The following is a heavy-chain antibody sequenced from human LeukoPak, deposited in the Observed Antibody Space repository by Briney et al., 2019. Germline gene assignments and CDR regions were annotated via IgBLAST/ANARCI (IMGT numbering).Heavy chain of an antibody. CDR1: GFTFSSYS. D-gene: IGHD1-14*01. CDR2: ISSSSSTI. V-gene: IGHV3-48*01. CDR3: ARPSTGSYSYYMDV. J-gene: IGHJ6*03. Sequence: PGGSLRLSCAASGFTFSSYSMNWVRQAPGKGLEWVSYISSSSSTIYYADSVKGRFTISRDNAKNSLYLQMNSLRAEDTAVYYCARPSTGSYSYYMDVWGKGTTVTVSS.